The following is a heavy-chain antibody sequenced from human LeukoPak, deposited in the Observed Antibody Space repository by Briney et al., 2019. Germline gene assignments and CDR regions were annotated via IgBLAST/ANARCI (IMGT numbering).Heavy chain of an antibody. CDR2: INHSGST. Sequence: SETLSLTCAVYGGSFSGYYWSWIRQPPGKGLEWIGEINHSGSTNYNPSLKSRVTISVDTSKNQFSLKLSSVTAADTAVYYCASLPLAVPDYWGQGTLVTVSS. J-gene: IGHJ4*02. CDR3: ASLPLAVPDY. D-gene: IGHD6-19*01. V-gene: IGHV4-34*01. CDR1: GGSFSGYY.